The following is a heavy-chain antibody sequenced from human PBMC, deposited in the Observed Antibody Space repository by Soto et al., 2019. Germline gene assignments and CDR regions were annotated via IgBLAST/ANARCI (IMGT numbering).Heavy chain of an antibody. CDR1: GFTFSSYW. CDR3: AKEGTYSNYGDYYYGMDV. CDR2: INSDGSST. V-gene: IGHV3-74*01. D-gene: IGHD4-4*01. J-gene: IGHJ6*02. Sequence: PGGSLRLSCAASGFTFSSYWMHWVRQAPGKGLVWVSRINSDGSSTSYADSVKGRFTISRDNAKNTLYLQMNSLRAEDTAVYYCAKEGTYSNYGDYYYGMDVWGQGTTVTVSS.